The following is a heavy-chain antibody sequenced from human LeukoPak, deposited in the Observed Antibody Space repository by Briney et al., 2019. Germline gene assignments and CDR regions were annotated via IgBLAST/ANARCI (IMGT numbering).Heavy chain of an antibody. CDR3: ASFGELRGDY. J-gene: IGHJ4*02. CDR2: ISSSSSYI. Sequence: GGSLRLSCAASGFTFSSYSMNWVRQAPGKGLEWVSSISSSSSYIYYADSVKGRFTISRDNAKNSLYLQMNSLRAEDTAVYYCASFGELRGDYWGQGTLVTVSS. D-gene: IGHD3-10*01. V-gene: IGHV3-21*01. CDR1: GFTFSSYS.